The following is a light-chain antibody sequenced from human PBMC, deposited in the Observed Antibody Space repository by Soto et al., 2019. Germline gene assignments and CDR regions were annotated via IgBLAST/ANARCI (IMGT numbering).Light chain of an antibody. CDR2: GGS. CDR1: QSVSSSP. CDR3: QHYGSSPSIT. Sequence: EIVLTQSPGTLSLSPGERATLSCRASQSVSSSPLAWYQQKPGQPPRLLVYGGSSRATGIPDRFSVSGSGTDFTLSISRLEPEDFAVYYWQHYGSSPSITFGQGTRLEI. J-gene: IGKJ5*01. V-gene: IGKV3-20*01.